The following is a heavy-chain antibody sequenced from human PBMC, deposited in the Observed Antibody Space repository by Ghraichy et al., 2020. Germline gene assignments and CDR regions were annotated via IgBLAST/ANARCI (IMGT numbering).Heavy chain of an antibody. CDR1: GFSFSSYA. CDR3: AKVGRGGIVAFPTDY. J-gene: IGHJ4*02. CDR2: ISGSGGST. D-gene: IGHD3-22*01. Sequence: ESLNISCAASGFSFSSYAMSWVRQAPGKGLEWVSAISGSGGSTYYADSVKGRFTISRDNSKNTLYLQMNSLRAEDTAVYYCAKVGRGGIVAFPTDYWGQGTLVTVSS. V-gene: IGHV3-23*01.